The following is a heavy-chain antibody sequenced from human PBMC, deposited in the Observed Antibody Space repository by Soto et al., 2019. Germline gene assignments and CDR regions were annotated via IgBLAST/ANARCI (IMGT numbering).Heavy chain of an antibody. D-gene: IGHD1-1*01. V-gene: IGHV3-23*01. CDR3: AKDKRPDGAWDMDY. J-gene: IGHJ4*02. Sequence: EVQLLESGGCVVQPGGSLRLSCAASGFALSTYTMNWVSQAPGKGLEWVSSIIGSSGATDYADSVRGRFTISRDISAKSVVLQMDGLRVEDTAVYYCAKDKRPDGAWDMDYWVQGTLVTVSS. CDR2: IIGSSGAT. CDR1: GFALSTYT.